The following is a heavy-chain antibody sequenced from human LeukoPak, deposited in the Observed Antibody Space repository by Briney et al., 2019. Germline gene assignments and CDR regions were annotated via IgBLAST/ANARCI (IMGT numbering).Heavy chain of an antibody. CDR3: ARLSYGGFDC. CDR2: ISYDGSYQ. Sequence: GGSLRLSCAASGFTFSSYGMHWVRQAPGKGLEWVAIISYDGSYQNYGDSVKGRFTISRDNSKNTLYLQMNSLRAEDTAVYYCARLSYGGFDCWGQGTLVTVSS. CDR1: GFTFSSYG. J-gene: IGHJ4*02. V-gene: IGHV3-33*05. D-gene: IGHD4-23*01.